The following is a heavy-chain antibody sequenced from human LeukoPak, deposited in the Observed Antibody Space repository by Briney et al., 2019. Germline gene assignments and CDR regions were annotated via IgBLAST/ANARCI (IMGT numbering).Heavy chain of an antibody. CDR3: ARGRIYCGGDCFDY. D-gene: IGHD2-21*01. CDR2: IYTSGST. CDR1: GGSFSGYY. Sequence: SETLSLTCAVYGGSFSGYYWSWIRQPAGKGLEWIGRIYTSGSTNYNPSLKSRVTMSVDTSKNQFSLKLSSVTAADTAVYYCARGRIYCGGDCFDYWGQGTLVTVSS. V-gene: IGHV4-59*10. J-gene: IGHJ4*02.